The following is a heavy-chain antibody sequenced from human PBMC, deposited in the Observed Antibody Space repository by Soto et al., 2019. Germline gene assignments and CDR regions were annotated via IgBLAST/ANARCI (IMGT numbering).Heavy chain of an antibody. D-gene: IGHD3-10*01. CDR1: IGSFY. CDR2: IYYSGST. V-gene: IGHV4-59*01. Sequence: IGSFYWSWIPHPPGKGLEWIGYIYYSGSTNYNPSLKSRVTISVDTSKNQFSLKLSSVTAADTAVYYCARVWGGAFDFWGQGTMVT. J-gene: IGHJ3*01. CDR3: ARVWGGAFDF.